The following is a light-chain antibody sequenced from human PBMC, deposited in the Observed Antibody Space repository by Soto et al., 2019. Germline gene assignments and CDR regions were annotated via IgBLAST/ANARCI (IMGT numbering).Light chain of an antibody. CDR1: QSVSSN. CDR3: QQYNYWPRT. Sequence: EVEVKQSPATLSVSPGGRATLSGRASQSVSSNLAWYQQRLGQAPRLLIYGASTRATGIPARFSGSGSGTEFTLTISSLQSEDFAVYFCQQYNYWPRTFGQGTKV. CDR2: GAS. J-gene: IGKJ1*01. V-gene: IGKV3-15*01.